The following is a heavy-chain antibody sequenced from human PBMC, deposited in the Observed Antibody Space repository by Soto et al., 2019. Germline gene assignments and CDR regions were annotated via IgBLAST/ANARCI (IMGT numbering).Heavy chain of an antibody. Sequence: SVKVSCEASGYTFTSYGISWVRQAPVQGLEWMGWISAYNGNTNYAQKLQGRVTMTTDTSTSTAYMELRSLRSDDTAVYYCARTNYDILTGYPPIYFDYWGQGTLVTVSS. D-gene: IGHD3-9*01. CDR1: GYTFTSYG. V-gene: IGHV1-18*01. J-gene: IGHJ4*02. CDR3: ARTNYDILTGYPPIYFDY. CDR2: ISAYNGNT.